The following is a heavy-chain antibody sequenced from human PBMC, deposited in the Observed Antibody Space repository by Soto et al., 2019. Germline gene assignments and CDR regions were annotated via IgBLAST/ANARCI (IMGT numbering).Heavy chain of an antibody. Sequence: PGGSMRPSCEASGFTLSRVSMSWGRQVPGKGLEWVESFSSGSSDTWYADSVKGPFIISRENAQNSLFLQMNTLRPEDTAMYYCARGAYWGPGTQVTVSS. J-gene: IGHJ4*02. CDR2: FSSGSSDT. CDR3: ARGAY. V-gene: IGHV3-21*01. CDR1: GFTLSRVS.